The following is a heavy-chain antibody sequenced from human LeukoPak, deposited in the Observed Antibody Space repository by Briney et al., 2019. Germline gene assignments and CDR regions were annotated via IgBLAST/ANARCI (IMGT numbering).Heavy chain of an antibody. D-gene: IGHD2-15*01. J-gene: IGHJ4*02. CDR3: AKEHMAAAVYYFDY. CDR1: GFTFSSYA. V-gene: IGHV3-64*01. CDR2: ISSNGGST. Sequence: GGSLRLSCAASGFTFSSYAMHWVRQAPGKGLEYVSAISSNGGSTFYANSVKGRFTISRDNSKNTLYLQMNSLRAEDTAVYYCAKEHMAAAVYYFDYWGQGTLVTVSS.